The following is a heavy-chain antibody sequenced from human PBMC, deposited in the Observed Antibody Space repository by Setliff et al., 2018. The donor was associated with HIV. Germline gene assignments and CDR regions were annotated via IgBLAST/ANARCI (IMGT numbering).Heavy chain of an antibody. D-gene: IGHD3-10*01. Sequence: PSETLSLTCTVSGASIGNGGYYWNWIRQQSGKGLERIGYIYYSGNTYYNPSLKSRLTISLDTSKNRFSLNLTSVTAADTAVYYCARSPRVRGVMSWFDPWGHGTKVTVSS. CDR3: ARSPRVRGVMSWFDP. CDR2: IYYSGNT. V-gene: IGHV4-31*03. CDR1: GASIGNGGYY. J-gene: IGHJ5*02.